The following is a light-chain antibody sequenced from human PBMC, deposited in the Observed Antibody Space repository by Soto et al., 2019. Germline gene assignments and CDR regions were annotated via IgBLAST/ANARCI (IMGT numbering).Light chain of an antibody. CDR2: EVS. CDR1: SSDIGAYDY. J-gene: IGLJ1*01. CDR3: SSYTSRNTLDYV. V-gene: IGLV2-14*01. Sequence: QSVLTQPASLSGSPGQSITISCTGTSSDIGAYDYVSWYQQHPGKAPKLMIYEVSNRPSGVSNRFSGSKSGNTASLTISGLQAEDEADYYCSSYTSRNTLDYVFGTGTKVTVL.